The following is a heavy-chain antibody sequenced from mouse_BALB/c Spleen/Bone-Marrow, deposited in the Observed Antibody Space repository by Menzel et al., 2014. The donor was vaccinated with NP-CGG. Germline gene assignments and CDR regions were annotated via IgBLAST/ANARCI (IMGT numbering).Heavy chain of an antibody. V-gene: IGHV5-4*02. J-gene: IGHJ4*01. CDR1: GFTFSDFY. Sequence: VQLKESGGGLVKPGGSLKLSCAASGFTFSDFYMFWVRQTPEKRLEWVATISDGVSYTYYPDSVKGRFTISSDNARNHLLLQMSSLNSEYTARYYWARAPPYVFYTMDYWGQGTSVTVSS. CDR2: ISDGVSYT. CDR3: ARAPPYVFYTMDY.